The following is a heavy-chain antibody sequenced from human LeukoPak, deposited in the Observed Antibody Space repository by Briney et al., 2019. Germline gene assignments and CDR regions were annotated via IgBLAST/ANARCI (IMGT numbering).Heavy chain of an antibody. J-gene: IGHJ4*02. Sequence: PGGSLRLSCAASGFTFSSYAMSWVRQAPGKGLEWVSAISGSGGNTYYADSVKGRFTISRDNSKNTLYLQMNSLRAEDTAVYYCARGRSTVVTPLDYWGQGTLVTVSS. CDR3: ARGRSTVVTPLDY. D-gene: IGHD4-23*01. V-gene: IGHV3-23*01. CDR2: ISGSGGNT. CDR1: GFTFSSYA.